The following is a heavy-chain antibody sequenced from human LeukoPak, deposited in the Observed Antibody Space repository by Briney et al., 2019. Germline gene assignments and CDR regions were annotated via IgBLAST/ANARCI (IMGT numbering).Heavy chain of an antibody. V-gene: IGHV1-18*01. CDR2: ISAYNGNT. Sequence: ASVKVSCKASGYTFTSYGVSWVRQAPGQGLEWMGWISAYNGNTNYAQKLQGRVTMTTDTSTSTAYMELRSPRPDDTAVYYCARLVAARPDYYYYYYMDVWGKGTTVTVSS. CDR1: GYTFTSYG. J-gene: IGHJ6*03. CDR3: ARLVAARPDYYYYYYMDV. D-gene: IGHD6-6*01.